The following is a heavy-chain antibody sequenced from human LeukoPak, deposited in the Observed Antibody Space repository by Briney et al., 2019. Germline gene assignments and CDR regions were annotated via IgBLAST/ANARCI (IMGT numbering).Heavy chain of an antibody. D-gene: IGHD5-18*01. Sequence: TSETLSLTCTVSDASVTRSDYYWGWIRQPPGEGLEWIGSIYYSGSAYYNPSLKSRVTMSVDTSKNQFSLKLSSVTAADTAVYYCAREAGYHLNFDYWGQGTLVTVSS. CDR1: DASVTRSDYY. CDR3: AREAGYHLNFDY. J-gene: IGHJ4*02. CDR2: IYYSGSA. V-gene: IGHV4-39*07.